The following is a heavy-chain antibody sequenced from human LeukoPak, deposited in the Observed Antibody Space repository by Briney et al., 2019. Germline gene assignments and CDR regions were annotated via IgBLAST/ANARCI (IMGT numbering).Heavy chain of an antibody. CDR2: IIPIFGIT. CDR1: GGTFSSYA. J-gene: IGHJ6*02. Sequence: ASVKVSRKASGGTFSSYAISWVRQAPGQGLEWMGRIIPIFGITNYAQRFQGRVTITADKSTSTAYMGLSSLRSEDTAVYYCARDRGYCTGGSCSDYYYGLDVWGQGTTVTVSS. V-gene: IGHV1-69*04. D-gene: IGHD2-15*01. CDR3: ARDRGYCTGGSCSDYYYGLDV.